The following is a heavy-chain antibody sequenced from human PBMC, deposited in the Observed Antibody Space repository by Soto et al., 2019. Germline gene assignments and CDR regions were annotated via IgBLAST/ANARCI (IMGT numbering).Heavy chain of an antibody. D-gene: IGHD3-16*02. V-gene: IGHV1-2*02. CDR2: INPNSGET. J-gene: IGHJ4*02. CDR3: ARGGPYSYPY. CDR1: GYTFIGYS. Sequence: ASVKVSCKASGYTFIGYSIHWVRQAPGQGLEWMGRINPNSGETNFAQTFRGRVTMTTDTSISTAFMELSRPTSDDTAVYYCARGGPYSYPYRGQGTLVTVSS.